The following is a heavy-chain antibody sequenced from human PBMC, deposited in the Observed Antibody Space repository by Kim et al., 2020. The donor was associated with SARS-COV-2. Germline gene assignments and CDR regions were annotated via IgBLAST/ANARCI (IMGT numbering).Heavy chain of an antibody. D-gene: IGHD2-15*01. V-gene: IGHV4-34*01. J-gene: IGHJ4*02. CDR3: ARGILGYCSGGSCYGGRFDY. CDR1: GGSFSGYY. CDR2: INHSGRT. Sequence: SETLSLTCAVYGGSFSGYYWSWIRQPPGKGLEWIGEINHSGRTNYNPSLKSRVTISVDTSKNQFSLKLSSVTAADTAVYYCARGILGYCSGGSCYGGRFDYWGQGTLVTVSS.